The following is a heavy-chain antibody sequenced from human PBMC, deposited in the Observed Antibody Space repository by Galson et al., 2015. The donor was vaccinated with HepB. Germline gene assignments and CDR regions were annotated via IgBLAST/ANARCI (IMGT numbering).Heavy chain of an antibody. CDR2: IIPIFGTA. Sequence: SVKVSCKASGGTFSSYAISWVRQAPGQGLEWVGGIIPIFGTANYAQKFQGRVTITADESTSTAYMELSSLRSEDTAVYYCARYRTIFGYYFDYWGQGTLVTVSS. CDR1: GGTFSSYA. V-gene: IGHV1-69*13. D-gene: IGHD3-3*01. CDR3: ARYRTIFGYYFDY. J-gene: IGHJ4*02.